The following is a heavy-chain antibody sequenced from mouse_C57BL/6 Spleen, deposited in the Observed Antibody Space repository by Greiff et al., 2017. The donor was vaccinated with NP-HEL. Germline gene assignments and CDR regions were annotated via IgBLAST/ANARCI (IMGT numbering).Heavy chain of an antibody. D-gene: IGHD1-1*01. CDR3: ARATYCGSSYGFAY. J-gene: IGHJ3*01. Sequence: EVKLQESGGGLVKPGGSLKLSCAASGFTFSSYAMSWVRQTPEKRLEWVATISDGGSYTYYPDNVKGRFTISRDNAKNNLYLQMSHLKSEDTAMYYCARATYCGSSYGFAYWGQGTLVTVSA. CDR2: ISDGGSYT. CDR1: GFTFSSYA. V-gene: IGHV5-4*03.